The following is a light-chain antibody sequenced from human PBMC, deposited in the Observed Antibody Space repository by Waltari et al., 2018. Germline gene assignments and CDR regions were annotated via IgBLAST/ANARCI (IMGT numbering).Light chain of an antibody. CDR2: DTN. Sequence: QTVVTQEPSLSVSPGGTVTLTCGLSSGSVSTTYYPSWYQQTPGQAPRTLSYDTNTPSPGGPGRFSGSSLGSKAARTITGAQADDESDYYCVLYMGRGNWVYGGGTRLTVL. V-gene: IGLV8-61*01. CDR1: SGSVSTTYY. CDR3: VLYMGRGNWV. J-gene: IGLJ3*02.